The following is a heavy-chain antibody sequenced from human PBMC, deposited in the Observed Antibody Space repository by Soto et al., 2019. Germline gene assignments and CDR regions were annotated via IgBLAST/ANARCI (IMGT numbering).Heavy chain of an antibody. J-gene: IGHJ6*02. Sequence: SETLSLTCAVSGGSISSGGYSWSWIRQPPGKGLEWIGYIYHSGSTYYNPSLKSRVTISVDRSKNQFSLKLSSVTAADTAVYYCARDRLDGMDVWGQGTTVTVSS. V-gene: IGHV4-30-2*01. CDR1: GGSISSGGYS. CDR3: ARDRLDGMDV. CDR2: IYHSGST.